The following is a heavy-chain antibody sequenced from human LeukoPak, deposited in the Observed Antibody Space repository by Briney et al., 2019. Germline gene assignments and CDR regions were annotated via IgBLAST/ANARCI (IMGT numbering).Heavy chain of an antibody. D-gene: IGHD3-10*01. J-gene: IGHJ6*02. CDR1: GFTFSSYA. Sequence: LGGSLRLSCAASGFTFSSYAMHWVRQAPGKGLEWVAVISYDGSNKYYADSVKGRFTISRDNSKNTLYLQMNSLRAEDTAVYYCAKSITMVRGVKDYYYGMDVWGQGTTVTVSS. V-gene: IGHV3-30-3*02. CDR3: AKSITMVRGVKDYYYGMDV. CDR2: ISYDGSNK.